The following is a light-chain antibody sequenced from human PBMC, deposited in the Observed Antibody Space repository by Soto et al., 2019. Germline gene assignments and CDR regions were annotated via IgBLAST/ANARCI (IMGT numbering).Light chain of an antibody. CDR3: LLDFSYFWA. J-gene: IGKJ1*01. Sequence: TQSPASVSASVGDRVTITCRASQGIRSALGWYQQKPGKVPKLLIYAASTLQSGVPSRFSGSGSGTDFTLTISSLQPEDFATYYCLLDFSYFWALGQGTKVDIK. CDR1: QGIRSA. CDR2: AAS. V-gene: IGKV1-6*01.